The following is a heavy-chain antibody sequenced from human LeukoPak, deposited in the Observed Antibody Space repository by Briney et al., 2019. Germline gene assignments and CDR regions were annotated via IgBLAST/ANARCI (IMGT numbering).Heavy chain of an antibody. CDR1: GFTFSSYA. V-gene: IGHV3-30*04. D-gene: IGHD3-3*01. CDR2: ISYDGSNK. CDR3: ARGDKDGFLSGYPSPFYYYYYYGMDV. Sequence: PGRSLRLSCAASGFTFSSYAMHWVRQAPGKGLEWVAVISYDGSNKYYADSVKGRFTISRDNSKNTLYLQMNSLRAEDTAVYYCARGDKDGFLSGYPSPFYYYYYYGMDVWGQGTTVTVSS. J-gene: IGHJ6*02.